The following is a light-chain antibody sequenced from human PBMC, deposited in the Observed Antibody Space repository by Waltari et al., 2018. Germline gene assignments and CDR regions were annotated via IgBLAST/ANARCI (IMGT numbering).Light chain of an antibody. Sequence: EIVMTQSPVILSVSPGDGATLSCRASKNVGSDLAWYPQKPGQPHSLLIYDASTRASDIPARFSGRGSGTEFTLTISSLQSVDFAIYYCQQYNERPPLTFGGGTK. V-gene: IGKV3-15*01. CDR2: DAS. CDR1: KNVGSD. J-gene: IGKJ4*01. CDR3: QQYNERPPLT.